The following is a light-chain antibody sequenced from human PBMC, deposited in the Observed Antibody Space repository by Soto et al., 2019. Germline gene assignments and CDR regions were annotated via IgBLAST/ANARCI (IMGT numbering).Light chain of an antibody. CDR2: KAS. CDR3: QQYEAYPVT. J-gene: IGKJ4*01. V-gene: IGKV1-5*03. CDR1: QSISSW. Sequence: DIPLTQSPSTLSASVGDRATITCRASQSISSWLAWYQQKPWKAPKLLVYKASSLESGVTSRFSGSGSGTEFTLTISNLQPDDFATYYCQQYEAYPVTFGGGTKVEI.